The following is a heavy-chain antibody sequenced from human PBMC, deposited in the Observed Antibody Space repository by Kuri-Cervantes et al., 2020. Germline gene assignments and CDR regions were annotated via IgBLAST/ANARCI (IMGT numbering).Heavy chain of an antibody. CDR1: GYTFTGYY. CDR3: ARAAAARTAMVTWFDY. J-gene: IGHJ4*02. D-gene: IGHD5-18*01. CDR2: INPNSGGT. Sequence: ASVKVSCKASGYTFTGYYMHWVRQAPGQGLEWMGWINPNSGGTNYAQKFQGRVTMTRDTSISTAYMELSSLRSEDTAVYYCARAAAARTAMVTWFDYWGQGTLVTVSS. V-gene: IGHV1-2*02.